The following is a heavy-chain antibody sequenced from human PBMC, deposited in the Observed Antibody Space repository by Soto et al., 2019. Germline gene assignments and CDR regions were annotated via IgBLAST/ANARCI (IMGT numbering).Heavy chain of an antibody. J-gene: IGHJ4*02. D-gene: IGHD3-3*01. V-gene: IGHV4-30-2*01. Sequence: QLQLQESGSGLVKPSQTLSLTCAVSGGSISSGGYSWSWIRQPPGKGLEWIGYIYHSGSTYYNPSPQSRVTIPVDRAKNQFALKLSSVTAADTAVYYCAAGAIFGVVPLDYWGQGTLVTVSS. CDR1: GGSISSGGYS. CDR3: AAGAIFGVVPLDY. CDR2: IYHSGST.